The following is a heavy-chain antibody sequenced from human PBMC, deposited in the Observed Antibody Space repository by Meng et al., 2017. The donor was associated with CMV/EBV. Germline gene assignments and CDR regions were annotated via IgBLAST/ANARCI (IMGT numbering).Heavy chain of an antibody. V-gene: IGHV3-48*03. Sequence: GGSLRLSCAASGFTFSSYEMNWVRQAPGKGLEWVSYISSSGSTIYYADSVKGRFTISRDNAKNSLYLQMNSLRAEDTAVYYCAREFFNWNYSVVAFDIWGQGTMVTVSS. CDR3: AREFFNWNYSVVAFDI. D-gene: IGHD1-7*01. CDR1: GFTFSSYE. J-gene: IGHJ3*02. CDR2: ISSSGSTI.